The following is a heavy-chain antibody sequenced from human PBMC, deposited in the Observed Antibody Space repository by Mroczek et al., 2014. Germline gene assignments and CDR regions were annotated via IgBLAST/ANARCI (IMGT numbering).Heavy chain of an antibody. CDR3: ARGFGIAAAGLDY. CDR2: INHSGST. D-gene: IGHD6-13*01. CDR1: GGSFSGYY. J-gene: IGHJ4*02. Sequence: ESGAGLLKPSETLSLTCAVYGGSFSGYYWSWIRQPPGKGLEWIGEINHSGSTNYNPSLKSRVTISVDTSKNQFSLKLSSVTAADTAVYYCARGFGIAAAGLDYWGQGTLVTVSS. V-gene: IGHV4-34*01.